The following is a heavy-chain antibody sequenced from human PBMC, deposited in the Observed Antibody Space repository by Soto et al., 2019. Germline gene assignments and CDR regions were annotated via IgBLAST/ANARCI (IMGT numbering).Heavy chain of an antibody. D-gene: IGHD2-15*01. Sequence: PSETLSLTCTVSGGSISSSSYYWGWIRQPPGKGLEWIGSIYYSGSTYYNPSLKSRVTISVDTSKNQFSLKLSSVTAADTAVYYCARVAEEGACSGGSCYFDYWGQGTLVTVSS. CDR1: GGSISSSSYY. CDR2: IYYSGST. CDR3: ARVAEEGACSGGSCYFDY. J-gene: IGHJ4*02. V-gene: IGHV4-39*01.